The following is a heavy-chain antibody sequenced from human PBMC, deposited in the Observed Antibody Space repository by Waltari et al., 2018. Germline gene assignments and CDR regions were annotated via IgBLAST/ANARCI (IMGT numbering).Heavy chain of an antibody. CDR2: VSYDGRKE. CDR3: AKSHLLYFDWWGGMDV. Sequence: QARLVESGGGVVQPGKTLRLPCVGSEFPFRNSGMPWVRQAPGKGLEWVAVVSYDGRKEYYADSLKGRFTISRDNSKSTLYLEMNGLTVEDTATYYCAKSHLLYFDWWGGMDVWGQGTTVTVSS. CDR1: EFPFRNSG. D-gene: IGHD3-9*01. V-gene: IGHV3-30*18. J-gene: IGHJ6*02.